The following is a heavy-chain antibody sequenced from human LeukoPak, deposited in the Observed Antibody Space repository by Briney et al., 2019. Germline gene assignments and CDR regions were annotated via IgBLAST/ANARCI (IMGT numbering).Heavy chain of an antibody. CDR3: ARGGKQWLVVGSRNIDY. CDR1: VYTFTGYY. D-gene: IGHD6-19*01. V-gene: IGHV1-2*02. Sequence: VAPVKVSCKASVYTFTGYYMHWVRQAPGQPLEWMGWINPNSGGTNYAQKFQGRVTMTRDTSISPAYMELSRLRSDDTAVDYCARGGKQWLVVGSRNIDYWGQGTLVTVSS. CDR2: INPNSGGT. J-gene: IGHJ4*02.